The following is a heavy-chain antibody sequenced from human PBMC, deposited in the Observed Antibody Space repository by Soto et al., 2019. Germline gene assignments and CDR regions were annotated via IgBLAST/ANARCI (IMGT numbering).Heavy chain of an antibody. D-gene: IGHD3-22*01. J-gene: IGHJ4*02. Sequence: PGEALKISCKASVYSFSSYWLGWVRQMPRKGLEWMGIIFPDDSETRYSPSFQGKVSISVDKSISTAYLQWSSLKASDTAMYYCARRLYDTSGYRYFDFWGQGTLVTVSS. CDR1: VYSFSSYW. V-gene: IGHV5-51*01. CDR3: ARRLYDTSGYRYFDF. CDR2: IFPDDSET.